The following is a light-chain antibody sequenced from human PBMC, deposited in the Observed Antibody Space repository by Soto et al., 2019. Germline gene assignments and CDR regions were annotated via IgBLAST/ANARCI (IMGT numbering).Light chain of an antibody. V-gene: IGKV3-11*01. CDR2: DVS. CDR3: QQRSNWPLT. CDR1: QSVSSY. J-gene: IGKJ4*01. Sequence: EIVLTQSPATLSLSPGERATLSCRASQSVSSYFAWYQQKPGQAPRLLIYDVSIRATGIPARFSGSGSGTDFTLTISSLEPEDFAVYYCQQRSNWPLTFGGGTKVEIK.